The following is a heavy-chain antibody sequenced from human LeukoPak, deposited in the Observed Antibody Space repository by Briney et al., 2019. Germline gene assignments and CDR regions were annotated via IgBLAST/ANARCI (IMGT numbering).Heavy chain of an antibody. J-gene: IGHJ4*02. CDR1: VFIVRDHY. Sequence: GGCLSLPRAASVFIVRDHYMVWVRQAPGKALDGVSVKYSSGNIHYAASVEGRFTISRDNSKNTLYLQMNSVRAEDTAVYYCARYSGDYGGNIYFFDYWGQGTLVTVSS. CDR2: KYSSGNI. V-gene: IGHV3-53*01. D-gene: IGHD4-23*01. CDR3: ARYSGDYGGNIYFFDY.